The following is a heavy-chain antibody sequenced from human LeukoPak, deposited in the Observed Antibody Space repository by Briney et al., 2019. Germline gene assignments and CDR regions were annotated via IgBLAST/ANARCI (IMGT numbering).Heavy chain of an antibody. D-gene: IGHD2/OR15-2a*01. V-gene: IGHV3-21*01. CDR2: FSSSSIYI. Sequence: TGGSLRLSGAASGFTFRSYSMNWVRQAPGKGLEWVSSFSSSSIYIYYAHSVKGRFTISRDNAKNSLYLQMNSLRAEDTAVYYCAREEYPMNYYYYYMDVWGKGTTVTVSS. CDR1: GFTFRSYS. CDR3: AREEYPMNYYYYYMDV. J-gene: IGHJ6*03.